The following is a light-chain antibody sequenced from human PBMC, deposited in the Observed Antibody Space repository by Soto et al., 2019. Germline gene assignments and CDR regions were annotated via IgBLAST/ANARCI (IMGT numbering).Light chain of an antibody. CDR2: RTS. Sequence: QAVVTQEPSLTVYPGGTGTLTCALTTGAVTSDYYPNWFQRKPGQALRTLIYRTSNKHSWTPARFSGSLLGGKAALTLSGVQPEDEADYYCVLLYGGAWVFGGGTKLTVL. CDR1: TGAVTSDYY. CDR3: VLLYGGAWV. J-gene: IGLJ2*01. V-gene: IGLV7-43*01.